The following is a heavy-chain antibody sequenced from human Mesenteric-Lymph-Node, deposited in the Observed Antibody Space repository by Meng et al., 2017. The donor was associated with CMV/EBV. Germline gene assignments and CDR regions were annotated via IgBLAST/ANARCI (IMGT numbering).Heavy chain of an antibody. Sequence: LRLSCTVSGGSITSTSYYWTWIRQHPGKGLEYIGFVFYSETTYYNPSLRGRVSISLDTSKKQFSLNLRSVTAADTAVYYCAREHAASHYYGFDVWGQGTTVTVSS. CDR1: GGSITSTSYY. CDR3: AREHAASHYYGFDV. D-gene: IGHD2-15*01. CDR2: VFYSETT. J-gene: IGHJ6*02. V-gene: IGHV4-31*03.